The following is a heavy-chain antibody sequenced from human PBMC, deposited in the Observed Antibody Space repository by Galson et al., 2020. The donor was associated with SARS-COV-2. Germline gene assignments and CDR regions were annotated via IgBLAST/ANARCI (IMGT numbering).Heavy chain of an antibody. D-gene: IGHD2-15*01. CDR3: VRDNKASCRGNSCPCFDY. J-gene: IGHJ4*02. Sequence: ASVKVSCKASGYIFSNYGITWVRQAPGQGLEWMAWISAYNGNTNHARQLQGRVTVTTDTSTNTAYMELRSLRSDDTALYYCVRDNKASCRGNSCPCFDYWGRGTLVTVSS. V-gene: IGHV1-18*01. CDR2: ISAYNGNT. CDR1: GYIFSNYG.